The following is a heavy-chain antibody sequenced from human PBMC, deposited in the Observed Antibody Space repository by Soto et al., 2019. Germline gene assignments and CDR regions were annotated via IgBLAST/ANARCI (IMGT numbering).Heavy chain of an antibody. CDR1: GSTFSSYG. D-gene: IGHD3-10*01. J-gene: IGHJ3*02. CDR3: AKSGDAFDI. CDR2: ISYDGSNK. V-gene: IGHV3-30*18. Sequence: LRLSCAASGSTFSSYGMHWVRQAPGKGLEWVAVISYDGSNKYYADSVKGRFTISRDNSKNTLYLQMNSLRAEDTAVYYCAKSGDAFDIWGQGTMVTVSS.